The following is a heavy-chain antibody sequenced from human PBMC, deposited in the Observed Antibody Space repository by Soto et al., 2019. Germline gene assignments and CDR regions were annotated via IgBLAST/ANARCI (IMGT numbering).Heavy chain of an antibody. J-gene: IGHJ6*02. Sequence: ASVKVSCKASGYTFSASGISWVRQTPGQGLEWMGWISTSNGYTTYAEKFQDRITITADTSTYTAYMELRSLTSDDTALYFCARERSFALLEWSPSLSYGMDVWGQGTTVTVSS. CDR3: ARERSFALLEWSPSLSYGMDV. V-gene: IGHV1-18*01. CDR2: ISTSNGYT. D-gene: IGHD3-3*01. CDR1: GYTFSASG.